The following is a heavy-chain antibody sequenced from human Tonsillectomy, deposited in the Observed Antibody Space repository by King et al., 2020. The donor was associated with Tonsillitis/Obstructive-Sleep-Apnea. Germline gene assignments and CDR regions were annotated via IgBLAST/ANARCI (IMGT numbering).Heavy chain of an antibody. CDR2: ISWNSGSI. V-gene: IGHV3-9*01. J-gene: IGHJ3*02. CDR3: AKDMGPRTWMAFDI. Sequence: VQLVESGGGLVQPGRSLRLSCAASGFTFDDYAMYWVRQAPGKGLEWVSGISWNSGSIGYADSVKGRFTISRDNAKNYVYLQMNSLRAEDTALYYCAKDMGPRTWMAFDIWGQGTMVTVSS. CDR1: GFTFDDYA. D-gene: IGHD1-1*01.